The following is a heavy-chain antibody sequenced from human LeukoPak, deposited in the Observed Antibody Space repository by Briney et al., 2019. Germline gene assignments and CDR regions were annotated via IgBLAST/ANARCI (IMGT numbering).Heavy chain of an antibody. CDR1: GFTFSSYG. Sequence: NTGGSLRLSCAASGFTFSSYGMNWVRQAPGKGLEWVSFISSSSSYIYYADSVKGRFTISRDNAKKNSLYLQMNSLRAEDTAVYYCAELGITMIGGVWGKGTTVTISS. CDR3: AELGITMIGGV. J-gene: IGHJ6*04. V-gene: IGHV3-21*01. D-gene: IGHD3-10*02. CDR2: ISSSSSYI.